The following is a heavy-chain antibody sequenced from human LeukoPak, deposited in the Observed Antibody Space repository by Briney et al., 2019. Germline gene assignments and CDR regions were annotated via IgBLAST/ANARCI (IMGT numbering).Heavy chain of an antibody. J-gene: IGHJ3*02. V-gene: IGHV3-7*01. CDR1: GFTFSRYW. Sequence: GGSLRLSCAASGFTFSRYWMNWVRQAPGEGLEWVANIKQDGSVKAYVASVQGRFTISRDNAENSVYLQMNSLRAEDTAVYYCSRDSAYSAFDIWGQGTMVTVSS. CDR2: IKQDGSVK. D-gene: IGHD5-12*01. CDR3: SRDSAYSAFDI.